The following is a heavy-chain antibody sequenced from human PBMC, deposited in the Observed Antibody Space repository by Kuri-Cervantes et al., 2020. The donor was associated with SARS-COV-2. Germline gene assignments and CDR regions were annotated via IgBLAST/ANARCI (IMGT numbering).Heavy chain of an antibody. J-gene: IGHJ4*02. CDR3: TTLIDY. Sequence: GESLKISCAASGFTFGDYAMSWVRQAPGKGLEWVGRVRGKANNYATAYAASVKGRFTISRDDSKNMAYLQMDSLKTEDTAVYYCTTLIDYWGQGALVTVSS. CDR2: VRGKANNYAT. CDR1: GFTFGDYA. V-gene: IGHV3-73*01.